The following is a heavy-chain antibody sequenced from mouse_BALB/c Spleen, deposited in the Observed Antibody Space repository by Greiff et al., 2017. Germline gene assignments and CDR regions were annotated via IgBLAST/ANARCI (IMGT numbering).Heavy chain of an antibody. V-gene: IGHV1-18*01. CDR2: LNPNNGGT. Sequence: VHLQQSGPELVKPGASVKISCKTSGYTFTESTMHWVKQSHGQSLEWIGGLNPNNGGTSYNQKFKGKATLTVDKSSSTAYMELRSLTSEDSAVYYCARDDGYYAGFADWGQGTLVTVSA. D-gene: IGHD2-3*01. J-gene: IGHJ3*01. CDR3: ARDDGYYAGFAD. CDR1: GYTFTEST.